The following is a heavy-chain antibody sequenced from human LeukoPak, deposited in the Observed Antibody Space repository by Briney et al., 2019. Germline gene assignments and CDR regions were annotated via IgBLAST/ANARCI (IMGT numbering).Heavy chain of an antibody. CDR2: IKQDGSEK. D-gene: IGHD6-13*01. V-gene: IGHV3-7*01. J-gene: IGHJ4*02. CDR3: ARGYSSNWYGDY. CDR1: GITFSSYW. Sequence: GGSLRLSCAASGITFSSYWMSWVRQAPGKGLEWVANIKQDGSEKYYVDSVKGRFTIFRDNAKNSLYLQMNSLRAEDTAVYYCARGYSSNWYGDYWGQGTLVTVSS.